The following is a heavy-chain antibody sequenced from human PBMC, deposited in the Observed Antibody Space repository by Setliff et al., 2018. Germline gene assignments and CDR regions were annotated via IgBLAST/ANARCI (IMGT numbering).Heavy chain of an antibody. Sequence: GGSLRLSCAASGFSFNVYSIMWVRQVPGKGLEWVSFISSATKSTYYADSVKGRFTISRDNAQNSLYLQMNSLRVEDTAVYYCARVPTSDTYWGFSDYCHMDVWGKGTSVTVSS. CDR2: ISSATKST. CDR1: GFSFNVYS. D-gene: IGHD7-27*01. CDR3: ARVPTSDTYWGFSDYCHMDV. J-gene: IGHJ6*03. V-gene: IGHV3-48*01.